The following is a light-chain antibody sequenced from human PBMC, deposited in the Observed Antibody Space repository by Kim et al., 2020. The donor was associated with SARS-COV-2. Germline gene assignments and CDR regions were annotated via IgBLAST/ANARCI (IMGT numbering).Light chain of an antibody. Sequence: EIVLTQSPGTLSLSPGEIATLSCRASQSVSSSYLAWYQQKPGQAPRLLIYGASSRATGIPDRFSGSGSGTDFTLTISRLEPEDFAVYYCQQYGSSPSFGGGTKVDIK. CDR1: QSVSSSY. CDR2: GAS. V-gene: IGKV3-20*01. J-gene: IGKJ4*01. CDR3: QQYGSSPS.